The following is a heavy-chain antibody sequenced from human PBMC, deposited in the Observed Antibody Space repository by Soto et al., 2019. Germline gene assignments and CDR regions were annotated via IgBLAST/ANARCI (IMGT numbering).Heavy chain of an antibody. CDR3: VRPLPSGQNYGMDV. CDR1: GLTVSNNY. D-gene: IGHD3-10*01. V-gene: IGHV3-53*01. Sequence: EVQLVESGGGLIQPGGSLKLSCAASGLTVSNNYMSWVRQAPGKGLEWVSVIYNDGKTYYADSVKGRFTISRDTSKNTRHLQMDSLRDEDTAVYYCVRPLPSGQNYGMDVWGQGTTVTVSS. J-gene: IGHJ6*02. CDR2: IYNDGKT.